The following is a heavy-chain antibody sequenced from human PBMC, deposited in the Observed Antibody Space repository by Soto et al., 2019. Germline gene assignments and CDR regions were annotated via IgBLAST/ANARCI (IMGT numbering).Heavy chain of an antibody. CDR1: GGTFSSYA. Sequence: QVQLVQSGAEVKKPGSSVKVSRKASGGTFSSYAISWVRQAPGQGLEWMGGIIPIFGTANYAQKFQGRVTITADESTSTAYMELSSLRSEDTAVYYCARDRATGTWLLDGFDYWGQGTLVTVSS. V-gene: IGHV1-69*12. D-gene: IGHD1-1*01. J-gene: IGHJ4*02. CDR3: ARDRATGTWLLDGFDY. CDR2: IIPIFGTA.